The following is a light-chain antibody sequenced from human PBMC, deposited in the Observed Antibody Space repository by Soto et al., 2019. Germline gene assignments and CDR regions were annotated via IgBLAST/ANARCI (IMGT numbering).Light chain of an antibody. J-gene: IGLJ1*01. CDR2: TNN. CDR1: TSDIGTNA. CDR3: ATWHDYFYV. V-gene: IGLV1-44*01. Sequence: QSVLSQPPSASGTPGQRVTVSCSGSTSDIGTNAVNWFQHVPGTAPGLLIYTNNLRPSGVPDRFSASKSGTSASLAISGLQSEDEADYYCATWHDYFYVFGTGTKLTVL.